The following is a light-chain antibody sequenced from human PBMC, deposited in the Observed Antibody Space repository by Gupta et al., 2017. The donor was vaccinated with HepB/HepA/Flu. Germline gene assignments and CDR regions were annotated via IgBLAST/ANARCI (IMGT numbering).Light chain of an antibody. CDR3: QQLNSYPPFT. CDR2: AAS. J-gene: IGKJ3*01. CDR1: QGISSY. V-gene: IGKV1-9*01. Sequence: DIQFTQSPSFLSASVGARVTITCRASQGISSYLAWYQQKPGKAPKLLIYAASTLQSGVPSRFSGSGSGTEFTLTISSRQPEDFATYYCQQLNSYPPFTFGPGTKVDIK.